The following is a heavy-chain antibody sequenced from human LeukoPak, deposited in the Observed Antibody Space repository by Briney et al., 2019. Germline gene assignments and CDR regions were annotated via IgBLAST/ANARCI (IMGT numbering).Heavy chain of an antibody. J-gene: IGHJ3*01. Sequence: GGSLRLSCAASGFIFSTYWMNWVRQSPGKGLEWVAKISQDGNGKLYLDSVEGRFAISRDNVENSVFLQMNSLRAEDTAVYYCARDFPMVGRGAFDVWSQGTVVTVSS. V-gene: IGHV3-7*03. CDR3: ARDFPMVGRGAFDV. D-gene: IGHD4/OR15-4a*01. CDR2: ISQDGNGK. CDR1: GFIFSTYW.